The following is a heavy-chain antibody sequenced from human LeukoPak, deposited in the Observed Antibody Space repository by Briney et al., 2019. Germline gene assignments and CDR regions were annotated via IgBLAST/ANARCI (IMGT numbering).Heavy chain of an antibody. CDR3: ARLITCGTSCYGSYNWFDP. CDR2: IYPGDSDT. V-gene: IGHV5-51*01. J-gene: IGHJ5*02. D-gene: IGHD2-2*01. CDR1: GYSFTSYW. Sequence: GESLKISCKGSGYSFTSYWIGWVRQMPGKGLEWMGIIYPGDSDTRYSPSFQGQVTISADKSISTAYLQWSSLKASDTAMYYCARLITCGTSCYGSYNWFDPWGQGTLVTVSS.